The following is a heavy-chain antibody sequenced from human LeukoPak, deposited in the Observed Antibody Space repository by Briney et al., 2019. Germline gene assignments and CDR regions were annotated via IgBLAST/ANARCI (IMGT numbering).Heavy chain of an antibody. CDR1: GGSISSYY. CDR3: ARRVAAGPYWYFDL. J-gene: IGHJ2*01. V-gene: IGHV4-59*08. Sequence: SETLSLTCTVSGGSISSYYWSWIRQPPGKGLEWIGYIYYSGSTNYNPSLKSRVTISVDTSKNQFFLKLSSVTAADTAVYYCARRVAAGPYWYFDLWGRGTLVTVSS. CDR2: IYYSGST. D-gene: IGHD6-13*01.